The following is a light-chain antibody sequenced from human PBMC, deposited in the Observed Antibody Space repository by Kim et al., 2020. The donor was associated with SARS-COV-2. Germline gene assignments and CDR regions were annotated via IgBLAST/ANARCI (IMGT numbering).Light chain of an antibody. CDR3: CSYAGSYTVV. Sequence: GQSVTIACTGTGSDVGGYNYVSWYQQHPGKAPKLMIYDVSKRPSGVPDRFSGSKSGNTASLTISGLQAEDEADYYCCSYAGSYTVVFGGGTQLTVL. CDR1: GSDVGGYNY. CDR2: DVS. J-gene: IGLJ2*01. V-gene: IGLV2-11*01.